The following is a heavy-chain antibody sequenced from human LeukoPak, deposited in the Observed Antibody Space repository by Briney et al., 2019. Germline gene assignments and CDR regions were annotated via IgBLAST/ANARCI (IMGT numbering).Heavy chain of an antibody. CDR3: TTVDY. CDR1: GFTFSSYE. CDR2: IRSKANSYAT. V-gene: IGHV3-73*01. J-gene: IGHJ4*02. Sequence: GGSLRLSCAASGFTFSSYEMNWVRQASGKGLEWVGRIRSKANSYATAYAASVKGRFTISRDDSKNTAYLQMNSLKTEDTAVYYCTTVDYWGQGTLVTVSS.